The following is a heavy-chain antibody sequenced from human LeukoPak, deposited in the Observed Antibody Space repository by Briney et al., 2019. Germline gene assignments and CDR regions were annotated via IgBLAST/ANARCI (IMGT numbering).Heavy chain of an antibody. D-gene: IGHD6-13*01. CDR1: GGSFSGYY. CDR3: ARGGIAAAALVHLDY. CDR2: INHSGST. Sequence: SETLSLTCAIYGGSFSGYYWSWIRQPPGKGLEWIGEINHSGSTNYNPSLKSRVTISVDTSKNQFSLKLSSVTAADTAVYYCARGGIAAAALVHLDYWGQGTLVTVSS. J-gene: IGHJ4*02. V-gene: IGHV4-34*01.